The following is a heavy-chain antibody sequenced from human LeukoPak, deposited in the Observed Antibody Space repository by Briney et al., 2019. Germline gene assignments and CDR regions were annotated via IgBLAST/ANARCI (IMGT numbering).Heavy chain of an antibody. Sequence: PSETLSLTCAVPGYSIRSGYYWGWIRQPPGKGLEWIGTIYHSGSTYYNPSLKSRVTISLDTSKNQFSLKLSSVTAADTAVYYCARVRMTGTLDVWGKGTTVTVSS. CDR2: IYHSGST. CDR3: ARVRMTGTLDV. V-gene: IGHV4-38-2*01. J-gene: IGHJ6*04. D-gene: IGHD3-9*01. CDR1: GYSIRSGYY.